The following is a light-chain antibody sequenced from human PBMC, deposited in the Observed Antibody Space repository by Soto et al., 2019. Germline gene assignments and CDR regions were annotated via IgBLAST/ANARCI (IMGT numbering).Light chain of an antibody. V-gene: IGKV3-11*01. J-gene: IGKJ5*01. CDR3: QQRSNCPLT. CDR1: QSVSSY. CDR2: DAS. Sequence: EIVLTQSPATLSLSPGERATLSCRASQSVSSYLAWYQQKPGQAPRLLIYDASNRATGIPARFSGSGSGTDFTLPISSLEPEDFAVYYCQQRSNCPLTFGQGTRLEIK.